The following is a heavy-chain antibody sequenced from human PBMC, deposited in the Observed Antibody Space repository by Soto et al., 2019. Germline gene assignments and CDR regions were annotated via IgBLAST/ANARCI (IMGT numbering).Heavy chain of an antibody. CDR1: GSITNHH. CDR3: AKVTHRGPIAVAGPLGS. J-gene: IGHJ4*02. CDR2: FNPSGLST. V-gene: IGHV1-46*01. D-gene: IGHD6-19*01. Sequence: QVHLVQSGAEVKKPGASVNVSCQASGSITNHHMHWVRQAPGQGLEWMGIFNPSGLSTTYAQKFQGRVTITRDTANSTGYMELSSLTSEDTAVYFCAKVTHRGPIAVAGPLGSWGQGTLVIVSS.